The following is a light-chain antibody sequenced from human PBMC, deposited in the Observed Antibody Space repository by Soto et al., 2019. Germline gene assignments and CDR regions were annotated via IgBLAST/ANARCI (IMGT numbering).Light chain of an antibody. V-gene: IGLV2-14*01. CDR2: DVV. CDR3: CSYTSSSTYV. J-gene: IGLJ1*01. Sequence: QSVLTQPASVSGSPGQSITISCTGTGSDVGAYNYVSWYQQCPGKAPKPIIYDVVNRPSGVSNRLSGSKSGNTAALIIFGLQAEDEADYYCCSYTSSSTYVFGTGTKVTVL. CDR1: GSDVGAYNY.